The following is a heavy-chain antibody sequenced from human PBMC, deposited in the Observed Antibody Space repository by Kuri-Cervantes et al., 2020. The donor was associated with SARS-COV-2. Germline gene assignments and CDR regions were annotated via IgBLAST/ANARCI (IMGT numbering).Heavy chain of an antibody. V-gene: IGHV1-18*01. Sequence: ASVKVSCKASGYTFTSYGISWVRQAPGQGLEWMGWISAYNGNTNYAQKLQGRVTMTTDTSTSTAYMELRSLRSDDTAVYYCARIGSSGPASRYYYYYYMDVWGKGTTVTVSS. CDR1: GYTFTSYG. CDR3: ARIGSSGPASRYYYYYYMDV. CDR2: ISAYNGNT. D-gene: IGHD3-22*01. J-gene: IGHJ6*03.